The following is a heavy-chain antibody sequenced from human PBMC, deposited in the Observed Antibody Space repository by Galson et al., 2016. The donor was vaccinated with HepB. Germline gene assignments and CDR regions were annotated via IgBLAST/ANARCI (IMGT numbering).Heavy chain of an antibody. Sequence: SVKVSCKASGYTFNTYDISWVRQAPGQGLEWMGIISTYKGNTNYAQDFQGRVTVTTDTSTSTAYMELRSLRSDDTAIYYCARDRPTIFGVQPPFDYWGQGTLVTVSS. D-gene: IGHD3-3*01. J-gene: IGHJ4*02. CDR2: ISTYKGNT. CDR3: ARDRPTIFGVQPPFDY. V-gene: IGHV1-18*01. CDR1: GYTFNTYD.